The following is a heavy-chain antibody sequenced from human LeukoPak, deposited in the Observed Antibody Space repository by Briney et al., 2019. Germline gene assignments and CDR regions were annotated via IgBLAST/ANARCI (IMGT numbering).Heavy chain of an antibody. CDR2: ISSSSSYI. D-gene: IGHD6-19*01. V-gene: IGHV3-21*01. CDR3: ARADSSGWYGDDY. J-gene: IGHJ4*02. CDR1: GFTFSSYS. Sequence: PGGSLRLSCAASGFTFSSYSMNWVRQAPGKGLEWVSSISSSSSYIYYADSVKGRFTISRDNAKNSLYLQMNSLRAEDTAVYYCARADSSGWYGDDYWGQGTLVTVSS.